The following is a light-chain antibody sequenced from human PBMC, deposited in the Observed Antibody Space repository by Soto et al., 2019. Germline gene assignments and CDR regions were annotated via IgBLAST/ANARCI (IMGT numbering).Light chain of an antibody. CDR1: QSVSSY. V-gene: IGKV3-11*01. J-gene: IGKJ4*01. Sequence: EIVLTQSPATLSLSPGERATLSCRASQSVSSYLAWYQQKPGQAPRLLIYDASNRATGIPAMFSGSGSGTAFTLTIRSLALEDFAVYYCQQRSNWLTFGGGTNVEIK. CDR3: QQRSNWLT. CDR2: DAS.